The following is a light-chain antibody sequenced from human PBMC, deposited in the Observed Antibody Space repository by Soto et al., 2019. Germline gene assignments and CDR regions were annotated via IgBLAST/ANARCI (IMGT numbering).Light chain of an antibody. CDR3: HQTHATTLT. Sequence: DIQLTQSPSFLSASVGDRVTITCRASQTVRNYLNWYQQKQGKAPKLLIYTTSSLQSGVPSRFSGSVSETHCTITISGLKKEDDATYYCHQTHATTLTFGGGTKVDIK. CDR2: TTS. V-gene: IGKV1-39*01. J-gene: IGKJ4*01. CDR1: QTVRNY.